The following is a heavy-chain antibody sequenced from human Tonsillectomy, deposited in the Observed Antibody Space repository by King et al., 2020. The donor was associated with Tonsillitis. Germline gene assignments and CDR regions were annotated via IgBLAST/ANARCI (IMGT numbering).Heavy chain of an antibody. V-gene: IGHV3-72*01. CDR3: ARLGRVFDY. D-gene: IGHD1-26*01. CDR2: HGNKAKRYTT. CDR1: GFTFSVQY. Sequence: QLVESGGGLVQPGGSLRLSCAASGFTFSVQYINWVSQSPGKGLEWVGRHGNKAKRYTTEYAASVKGRFIISRDDSKNSVYLQMNSLKTEDTAVYYCARLGRVFDYWGQGTLVTVSS. J-gene: IGHJ4*02.